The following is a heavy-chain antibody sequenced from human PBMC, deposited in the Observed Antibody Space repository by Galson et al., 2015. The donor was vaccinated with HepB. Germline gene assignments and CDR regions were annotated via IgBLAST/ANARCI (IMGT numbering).Heavy chain of an antibody. CDR2: TNRDGSVT. V-gene: IGHV3-74*01. J-gene: IGHJ4*02. Sequence: SLRLSCAASGFTFSSYFMDWVRQAPGRGLVWVSDTNRDGSVTRYADSVKGRFTISRDNATNMLYLQMNSLRVDDAAIYYCARGGVVGGTDYWGQGTLVTVSS. D-gene: IGHD6-19*01. CDR3: ARGGVVGGTDY. CDR1: GFTFSSYF.